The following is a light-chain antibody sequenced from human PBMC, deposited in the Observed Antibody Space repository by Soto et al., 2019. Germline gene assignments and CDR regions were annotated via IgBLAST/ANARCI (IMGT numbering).Light chain of an antibody. CDR2: DVS. V-gene: IGLV2-11*01. CDR1: SSDVGGYNY. J-gene: IGLJ1*01. Sequence: QSALTQPRSVSRSPGQSVTISCTGTSSDVGGYNYVSWYQQYPGKAPKLMIYDVSKWPSGVPDRFSGSKSGNTASLTISGLQAEDEADYYCCSYAGSYIYVFGTGTKLTVL. CDR3: CSYAGSYIYV.